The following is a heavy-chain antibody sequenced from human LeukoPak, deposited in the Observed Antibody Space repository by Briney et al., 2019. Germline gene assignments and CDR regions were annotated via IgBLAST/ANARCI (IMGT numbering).Heavy chain of an antibody. CDR3: AKGLRLESRGYYYMDV. Sequence: GGSLRLSCAASGFTFSSYGMHWVRQAPGKGLEWVAVIWYDGSNKYYADSVKGRFTISRDNSKNTLYLQMNSLRAEDTAVYYCAKGLRLESRGYYYMDVWGKGTTVTVSS. D-gene: IGHD3-10*01. J-gene: IGHJ6*03. CDR1: GFTFSSYG. V-gene: IGHV3-33*06. CDR2: IWYDGSNK.